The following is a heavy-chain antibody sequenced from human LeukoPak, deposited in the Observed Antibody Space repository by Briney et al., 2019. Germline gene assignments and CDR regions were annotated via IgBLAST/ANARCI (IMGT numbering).Heavy chain of an antibody. J-gene: IGHJ4*02. CDR2: INYSGST. D-gene: IGHD3-22*01. CDR3: ARQYYYDSSGRELDY. CDR1: GGSISSSTYY. V-gene: IGHV4-39*01. Sequence: SETLSLTCTVSGGSISSSTYYWGWIRQPPGKGLEWIGSINYSGSTFYNPSLKSRVTISVDTSKNQFSLKLSSVTAADTAVYYCARQYYYDSSGRELDYWGQGTLVTVSS.